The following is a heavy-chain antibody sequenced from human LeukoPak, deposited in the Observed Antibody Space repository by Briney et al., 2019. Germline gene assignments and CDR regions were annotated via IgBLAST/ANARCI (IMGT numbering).Heavy chain of an antibody. CDR2: IYSGGST. V-gene: IGHV3-66*01. CDR1: GFTVSSNY. Sequence: GGSLRLSCAASGFTVSSNYMSWVRQAPGKGLEWVSVIYSGGSTYYADSVKGRFTISRDNSKNTLYLQMNSLRAEDTAVYYCARGNYDFWHGMDVWGQGTTVTVPS. CDR3: ARGNYDFWHGMDV. D-gene: IGHD3-3*01. J-gene: IGHJ6*02.